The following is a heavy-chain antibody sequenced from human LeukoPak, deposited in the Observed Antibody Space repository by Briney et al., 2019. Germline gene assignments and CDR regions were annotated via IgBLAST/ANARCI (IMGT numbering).Heavy chain of an antibody. Sequence: SETLSLTCTVSGGSINSADYYWTWVRQPPGKGLEWIGYIYYTGSTYYNPSLKRGVDMSVETSKNQFSLKLSSVTAADTAVYYCARDGGCSVGGCYHYLDYWGQGILVTVSS. V-gene: IGHV4-30-4*01. CDR3: ARDGGCSVGGCYHYLDY. CDR2: IYYTGST. D-gene: IGHD2-15*01. J-gene: IGHJ4*02. CDR1: GGSINSADYY.